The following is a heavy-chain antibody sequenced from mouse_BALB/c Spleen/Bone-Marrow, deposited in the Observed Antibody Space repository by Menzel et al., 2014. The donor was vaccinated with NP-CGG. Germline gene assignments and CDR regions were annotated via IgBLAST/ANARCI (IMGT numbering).Heavy chain of an antibody. V-gene: IGHV1-54*01. CDR2: INPGSGGS. Sequence: LVESGAEVVRPGTSVKVSCKASGYDFTSYLIEWIKQRPGQGLEWIGVINPGSGGSNYNEKFTGKATLTADKSSSTAYMQLSSLTSDDSAVYFCARNANWLFTYWGQGTLVTVSA. CDR1: GYDFTSYL. J-gene: IGHJ3*01. D-gene: IGHD4-1*01. CDR3: ARNANWLFTY.